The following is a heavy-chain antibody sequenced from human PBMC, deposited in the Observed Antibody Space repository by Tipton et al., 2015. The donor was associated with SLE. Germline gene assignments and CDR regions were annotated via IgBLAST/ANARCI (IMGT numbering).Heavy chain of an antibody. CDR2: ISSSGST. J-gene: IGHJ4*02. D-gene: IGHD3-10*01. CDR3: ARGGGFYYGSGKGPFDS. Sequence: TLSLTCTVSGGSSSSHFCSWIRQSPGKGLEWIGYISSSGSTHYNPSLKSRVTISIDMSKNQFSLKLNSVTAADTAVYYCARGGGFYYGSGKGPFDSWGQGTLVTVSS. CDR1: GGSSSSHF. V-gene: IGHV4-4*08.